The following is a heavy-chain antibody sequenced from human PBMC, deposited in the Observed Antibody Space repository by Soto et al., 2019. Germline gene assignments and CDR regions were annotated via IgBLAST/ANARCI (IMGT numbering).Heavy chain of an antibody. CDR3: ARTSAAGKYYYGMDV. CDR2: IYPGDSDT. CDR1: GYSFTSYW. D-gene: IGHD6-13*01. Sequence: GESLQISRKGSGYSFTSYWIGWVCQMPGKGLEWMGIIYPGDSDTRYSPSFQGQVTISADKSISTAYQQWSSLKASDTAMYYCARTSAAGKYYYGMDVWGQGTMVTVSS. V-gene: IGHV5-51*01. J-gene: IGHJ6*02.